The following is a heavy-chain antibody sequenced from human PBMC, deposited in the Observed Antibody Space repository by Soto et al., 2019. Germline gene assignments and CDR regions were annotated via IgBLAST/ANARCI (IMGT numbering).Heavy chain of an antibody. D-gene: IGHD3-3*01. CDR1: GFSLTTSGVG. V-gene: IGHV2-5*02. CDR3: AHRVLRTVFGLVTTTAIYFDF. CDR2: IYWDDDK. Sequence: QITLNESGPTQVKPRQTLTLTCTFSGFSLTTSGVGVGWIRQSPGKAPEWLALIYWDDDKRYSPSLKSRLTITKEPSKNQVVLTIADLDPADTATYYCAHRVLRTVFGLVTTTAIYFDFWGQGTPVAVSS. J-gene: IGHJ4*02.